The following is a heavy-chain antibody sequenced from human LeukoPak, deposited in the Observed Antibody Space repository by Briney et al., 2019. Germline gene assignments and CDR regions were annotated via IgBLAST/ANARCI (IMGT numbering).Heavy chain of an antibody. J-gene: IGHJ6*02. CDR2: IYPGDSDT. D-gene: IGHD3-22*01. CDR1: GYSFTSYW. Sequence: GESLKISCKGSGYSFTSYWIGWVRQMPGKGLEWMGIIYPGDSDTRYSPSFQGQVTISADKSISTAYLQWSSLKASDTAMYYCARFGAQGYYYDSSGDPNSYGMDVWGQGTTVTVSS. CDR3: ARFGAQGYYYDSSGDPNSYGMDV. V-gene: IGHV5-51*01.